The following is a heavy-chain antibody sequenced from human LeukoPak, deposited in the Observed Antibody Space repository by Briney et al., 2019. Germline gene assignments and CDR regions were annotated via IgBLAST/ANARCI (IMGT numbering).Heavy chain of an antibody. J-gene: IGHJ4*02. Sequence: ATVKISCKVSGYTFTDYYMHWVQQAPGKGLEWMGLVDPEDGETIYAEKFQGRVTMTRDTSTSTVYMELSSLKSEDTAFYYCARSAGSSEFDIWGQGTLVTVSS. CDR3: ARSAGSSEFDI. V-gene: IGHV1-69-2*01. CDR1: GYTFTDYY. D-gene: IGHD6-6*01. CDR2: VDPEDGET.